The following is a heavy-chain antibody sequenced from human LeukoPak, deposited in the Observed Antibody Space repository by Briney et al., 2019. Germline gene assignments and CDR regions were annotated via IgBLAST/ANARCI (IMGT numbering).Heavy chain of an antibody. D-gene: IGHD6-13*01. CDR3: ARQGVAAYWYFGL. J-gene: IGHJ2*01. Sequence: SETLPLTCTVSGGSISISSYYWGWIRQPPGKGLEWIGSIYYSGSTYYNPSLKSRVTISVDRSKNQFSLKLNSVTAADTAVYYCARQGVAAYWYFGLWGRGALVTVSS. CDR2: IYYSGST. V-gene: IGHV4-39*01. CDR1: GGSISISSYY.